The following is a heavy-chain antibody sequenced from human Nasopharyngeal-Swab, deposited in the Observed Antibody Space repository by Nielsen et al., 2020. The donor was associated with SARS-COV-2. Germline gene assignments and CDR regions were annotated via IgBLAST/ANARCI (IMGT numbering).Heavy chain of an antibody. CDR3: AREQWLDYYMDV. V-gene: IGHV3-23*01. CDR2: LGVGGGPT. J-gene: IGHJ6*03. Sequence: GESLKISCAASGFTFSSYAMTWIRQAPGKGLEWVSSLGVGGGPTYYADSAKGRFTISSDNSKNTLYLQMNSLRAEDTAVYYCAREQWLDYYMDVWGKGTTVTVSS. CDR1: GFTFSSYA. D-gene: IGHD6-19*01.